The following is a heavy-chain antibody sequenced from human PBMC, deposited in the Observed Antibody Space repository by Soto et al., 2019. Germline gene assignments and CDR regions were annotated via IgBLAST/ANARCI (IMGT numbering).Heavy chain of an antibody. J-gene: IGHJ4*02. CDR1: GYSFTSYW. D-gene: IGHD3-3*01. V-gene: IGHV5-51*01. Sequence: GESPKISCKGSGYSFTSYWIGWVRQMPGKGLEWMGIIYPGDSDTRYSPSFQGQVTISADKSISTAYLQWSSLKASDTAMYYCARLSHYDFWSGYFFPFDYWGQGTRVTVSS. CDR3: ARLSHYDFWSGYFFPFDY. CDR2: IYPGDSDT.